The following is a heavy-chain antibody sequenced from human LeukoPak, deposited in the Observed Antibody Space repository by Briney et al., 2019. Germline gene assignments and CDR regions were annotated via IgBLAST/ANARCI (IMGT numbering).Heavy chain of an antibody. CDR3: ARDSADSFEY. CDR2: ISYDGSNR. CDR1: GFTFNSYA. V-gene: IGHV3-30-3*01. J-gene: IGHJ4*02. Sequence: GGSLRLSCAASGFTFNSYAMHWVRQAPGKGLEWVALISYDGSNRYYADSVKGRFTISRDNSKNTLYLQLNSLRTEDTAVFFCARDSADSFEYWGQGTLVTVSS.